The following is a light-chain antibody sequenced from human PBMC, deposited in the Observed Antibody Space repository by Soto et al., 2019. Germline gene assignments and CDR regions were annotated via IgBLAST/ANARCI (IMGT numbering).Light chain of an antibody. J-gene: IGLJ1*01. CDR1: SSDVGGYDY. CDR2: DVN. CDR3: TSYSSNNTPYV. V-gene: IGLV2-14*03. Sequence: QSALTQPASVSGSPGQSITISCTGTSSDVGGYDYVSRYQQHPGKAPKLMIYDVNNRPSGVSDRFSGSKSGNTASLTISGLQAEDEADYYCTSYSSNNTPYVFGTGTKLTVL.